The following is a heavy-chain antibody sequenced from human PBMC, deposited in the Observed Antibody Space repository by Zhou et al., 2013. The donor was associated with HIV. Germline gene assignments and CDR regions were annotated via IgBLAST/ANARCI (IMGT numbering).Heavy chain of an antibody. J-gene: IGHJ3*02. V-gene: IGHV1-69*12. CDR3: VRGGGYSSGWTDGFDI. CDR1: GDTFSRYA. Sequence: QVQLVQSGAEVNKPGSSVKVSCKASGDTFSRYAISWVRQAPGQGLEWMGGIIPNFGTANYAQKFQGRVTITADASTSTAYMELSRLSSGDTAVYYCVRGGGYSSGWTDGFDIWGQGTMVTVSS. CDR2: IIPNFGTA. D-gene: IGHD6-19*01.